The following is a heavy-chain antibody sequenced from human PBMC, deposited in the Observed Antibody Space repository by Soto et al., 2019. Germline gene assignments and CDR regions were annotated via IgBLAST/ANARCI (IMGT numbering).Heavy chain of an antibody. V-gene: IGHV2-5*02. CDR2: IYWDDDE. CDR3: AHRLGGFTWNEGYLDY. Sequence: GXTLVTPTQTLIXTCSFSGFSLTTRPVGVAWIRQPPGKALEWLAVIYWDDDERYRPYLRSRLTISKDTSKNNVVLSMTNMDTVDTATYSCAHRLGGFTWNEGYLDYWGQGTLGTVSS. D-gene: IGHD1-1*01. CDR1: GFSLTTRPVG. J-gene: IGHJ4*02.